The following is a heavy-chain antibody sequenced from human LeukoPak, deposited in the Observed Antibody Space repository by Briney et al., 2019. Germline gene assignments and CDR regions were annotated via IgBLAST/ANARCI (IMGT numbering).Heavy chain of an antibody. J-gene: IGHJ3*02. CDR2: ISYDGSNK. Sequence: PGRSLRLSCAASGFTFSSYGMHWVRQAPGKGLEWVAVISYDGSNKYYADSVKGRFTISRDNSKNTLYLQMNSLRAEDTAVYYCAKFQIQDYGGNGDAFDIWGQGTMVTVSS. D-gene: IGHD4-23*01. CDR3: AKFQIQDYGGNGDAFDI. V-gene: IGHV3-30*18. CDR1: GFTFSSYG.